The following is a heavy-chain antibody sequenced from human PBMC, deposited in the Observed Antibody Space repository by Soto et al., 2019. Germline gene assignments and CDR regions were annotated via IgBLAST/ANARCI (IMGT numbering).Heavy chain of an antibody. CDR1: GYTFTSYY. CDR2: INPSGGST. Sequence: QVQLVQSGAEVKKPGASVKVSCKASGYTFTSYYMHWVRQAPGQGLEWMGIINPSGGSTSYAQKFXGXXXXXXXXXXXXXXXXXXXXXXXXXXXXXXXRGLGLLXFGNVERGVFDYWGQGTLVTVSS. J-gene: IGHJ4*02. D-gene: IGHD3-10*01. V-gene: IGHV1-46*01. CDR3: XRGLGLLXFGNVERGVFDY.